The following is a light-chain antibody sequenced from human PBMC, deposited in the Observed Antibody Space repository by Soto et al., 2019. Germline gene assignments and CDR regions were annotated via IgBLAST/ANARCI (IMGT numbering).Light chain of an antibody. V-gene: IGLV2-14*01. CDR2: EVT. CDR1: SSDIGGYNY. Sequence: QSALTQPASVSGSPGQSITISCTGTSSDIGGYNYVPWYQQHPGKAPKVMIYEVTNRPSGVSNRFSGSKSGNTASLTISGLQAEDEADYYCSSYTSSSTQVFGTGTKVTVL. CDR3: SSYTSSSTQV. J-gene: IGLJ1*01.